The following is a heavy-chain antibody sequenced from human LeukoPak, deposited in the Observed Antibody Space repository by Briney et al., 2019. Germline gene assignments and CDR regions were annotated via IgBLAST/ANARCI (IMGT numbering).Heavy chain of an antibody. CDR2: MSFDGSNE. D-gene: IGHD2-21*02. Sequence: PGGSLRLSCAASGLTFTSSAMHWVRQAPGKGLQWVAVMSFDGSNEYYADSVKGRFTISRDNSKKTLFLLMNNLRTEDTAVYYCARDFLLLRGAFDIWGQGTPVTVSS. V-gene: IGHV3-30-3*01. J-gene: IGHJ3*02. CDR3: ARDFLLLRGAFDI. CDR1: GLTFTSSA.